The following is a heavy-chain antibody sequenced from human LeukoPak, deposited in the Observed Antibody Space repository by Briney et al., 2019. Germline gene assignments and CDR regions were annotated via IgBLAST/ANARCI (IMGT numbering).Heavy chain of an antibody. V-gene: IGHV3-53*01. J-gene: IGHJ4*02. CDR3: AKGRLDYGDYYVDD. CDR2: IYSDGST. CDR1: GFTVSSNY. Sequence: PGGSLRLSCAASGFTVSSNYMSWVRQAPGKGLEWVSVIYSDGSTYYADSVKGRFTISRDNSKNTLYLQMNSLRAEDTSLYYCAKGRLDYGDYYVDDWGQGTLVTVSS. D-gene: IGHD2-21*02.